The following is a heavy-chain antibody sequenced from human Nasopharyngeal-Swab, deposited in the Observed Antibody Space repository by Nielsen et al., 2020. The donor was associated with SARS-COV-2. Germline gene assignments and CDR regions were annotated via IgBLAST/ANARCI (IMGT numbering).Heavy chain of an antibody. CDR2: ISSSSSYT. D-gene: IGHD6-13*01. CDR1: GFTFSGYS. V-gene: IGHV3-21*01. Sequence: GESLKISCAASGFTFSGYSMNLGRLAPGKGLEWVSSISSSSSYTHQEDSVRGRFTISRDNAKNSLYLQMNSLRADDTAVYYCARAAAGVGGAFDIWGRGTMVTVS. CDR3: ARAAAGVGGAFDI. J-gene: IGHJ3*02.